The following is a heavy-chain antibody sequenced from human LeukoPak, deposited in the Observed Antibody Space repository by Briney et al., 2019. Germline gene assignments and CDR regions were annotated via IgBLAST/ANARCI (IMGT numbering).Heavy chain of an antibody. Sequence: GGSLRLSCAASGFTFSSYPIHWVRQTPGKGLEWVALISYDGNNKYYADSVKGRFTMSRDNSKNTLYLQMNSLRAEDTAVYYCARDPITMIVVAPPGYGMDVWGQGTTVTVSS. J-gene: IGHJ6*02. D-gene: IGHD3-22*01. CDR3: ARDPITMIVVAPPGYGMDV. CDR2: ISYDGNNK. CDR1: GFTFSSYP. V-gene: IGHV3-30*07.